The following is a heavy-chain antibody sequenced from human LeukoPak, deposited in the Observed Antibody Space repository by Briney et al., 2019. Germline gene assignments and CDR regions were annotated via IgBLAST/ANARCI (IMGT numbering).Heavy chain of an antibody. CDR1: GFTFSSYV. Sequence: PGGSLRLSCAASGFTFSSYVMTWVRQAPGKGLEWVSAISGSGGSTYSADSVKGRFTISRDNSKNTLFLQMSSLRAEDTAVYYCARTGNGGDLDIWGQGTMVTVSS. J-gene: IGHJ3*02. V-gene: IGHV3-23*01. CDR2: ISGSGGST. CDR3: ARTGNGGDLDI. D-gene: IGHD2-8*01.